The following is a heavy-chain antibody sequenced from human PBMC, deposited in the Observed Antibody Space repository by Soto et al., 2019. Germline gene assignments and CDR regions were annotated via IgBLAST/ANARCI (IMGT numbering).Heavy chain of an antibody. J-gene: IGHJ5*02. CDR3: ARHDYSNEHWFDT. D-gene: IGHD4-4*01. CDR1: GFTFSDYY. Sequence: GGSLRLSCTASGFTFSDYYMSWIRQAPGKGLEWISYISSASDYSTYADSVKGRFTISRDNAKNSLYLQLNNVRPDDTALYFCARHDYSNEHWFDTWGLGTAVTVSS. CDR2: ISSASDYS. V-gene: IGHV3-11*06.